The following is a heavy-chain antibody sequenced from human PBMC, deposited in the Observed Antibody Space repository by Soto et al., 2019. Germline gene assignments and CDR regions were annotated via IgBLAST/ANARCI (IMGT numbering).Heavy chain of an antibody. CDR1: GFSLSTIGVG. CDR3: VQSRCGGDCLQSYSSHSYYGLDV. J-gene: IGHJ6*02. D-gene: IGHD2-21*02. V-gene: IGHV2-5*02. Sequence: QITLKESGPTLVKPTQTLTLTCTFSGFSLSTIGVGVGWIRQPPGKALEWLALIYWDDDKRYSPSLKSRLTVTKDTSKNQVVLKMTNIDPVDTATYYCVQSRCGGDCLQSYSSHSYYGLDVWGQGTTVTVSS. CDR2: IYWDDDK.